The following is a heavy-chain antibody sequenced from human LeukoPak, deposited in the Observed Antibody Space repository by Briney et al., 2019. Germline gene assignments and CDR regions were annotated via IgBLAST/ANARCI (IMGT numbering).Heavy chain of an antibody. J-gene: IGHJ5*02. CDR2: IKQDGSEK. V-gene: IGHV3-7*04. CDR3: ARDPGSGWWGGFDL. Sequence: GGSLRLSCAASGFNFDHYLMTWVRQAPGKGLEWLANIKQDGSEKVYLDSMKGRFTISRDNSRDSLYLQMNSLRPEDTAVYCARDPGSGWWGGFDLWGQGTLVTVSS. D-gene: IGHD6-19*01. CDR1: GFNFDHYL.